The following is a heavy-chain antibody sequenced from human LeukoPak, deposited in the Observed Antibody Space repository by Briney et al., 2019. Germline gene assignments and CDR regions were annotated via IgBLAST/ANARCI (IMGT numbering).Heavy chain of an antibody. Sequence: PSETLSLTCAVSGGSISSSNWWSWVRQPPGKGLEWIGEIYHSGSTNYNPSLKSRVTISEDKSKNQFSLKLSSVTAADTAVYYCARGSAYEVYFDYWGQGTLVTVSS. V-gene: IGHV4-4*02. CDR2: IYHSGST. J-gene: IGHJ4*02. CDR3: ARGSAYEVYFDY. D-gene: IGHD5-12*01. CDR1: GGSISSSNW.